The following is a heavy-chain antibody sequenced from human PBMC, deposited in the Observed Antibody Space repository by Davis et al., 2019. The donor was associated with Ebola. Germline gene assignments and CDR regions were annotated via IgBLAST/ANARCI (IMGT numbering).Heavy chain of an antibody. CDR3: ARVKVSTPNYYYMDV. CDR1: GDSVSSGG. J-gene: IGHJ6*02. Sequence: PSETLSLTCAISGDSVSSGGWNWIRQSPSRGLEWLGRTYYNSKWYNDYAVSVKSRIIINPDTSKNQFSLHLNSVAPEDTAVYYCARVKVSTPNYYYMDVWGQGTTVTVSS. D-gene: IGHD5/OR15-5a*01. V-gene: IGHV6-1*01. CDR2: TYYNSKWYN.